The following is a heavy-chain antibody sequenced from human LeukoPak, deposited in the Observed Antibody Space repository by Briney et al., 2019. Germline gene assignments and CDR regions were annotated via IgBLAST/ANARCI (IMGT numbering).Heavy chain of an antibody. CDR1: GFTFSSFW. J-gene: IGHJ4*02. CDR3: VKDYDFLSGYQVY. V-gene: IGHV3-23*01. Sequence: GGSLRLSCAASGFTFSSFWMHWVRQAPGKGLEWVSGITGSGGSTYYADSVKGRFTISRDNSKNTLYLQMNSLRAEDTAVYYCVKDYDFLSGYQVYWGQGTLVSVSS. D-gene: IGHD3-3*01. CDR2: ITGSGGST.